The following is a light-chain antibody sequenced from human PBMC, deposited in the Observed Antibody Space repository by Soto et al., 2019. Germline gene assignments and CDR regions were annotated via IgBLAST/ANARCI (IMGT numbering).Light chain of an antibody. J-gene: IGKJ1*01. Sequence: IPMTQSPSTLSGTVGDRVTITCQASQTISSWLAWYQQKPGKAPKLLIYKASTLKSGVPSRFSGSGSGTEFTLTISSLQPDDFAPYFCQQYSDYSRTFGQGTKVDIK. CDR1: QTISSW. V-gene: IGKV1-5*03. CDR3: QQYSDYSRT. CDR2: KAS.